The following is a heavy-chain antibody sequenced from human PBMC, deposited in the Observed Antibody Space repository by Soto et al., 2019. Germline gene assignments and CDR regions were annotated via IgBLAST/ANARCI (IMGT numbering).Heavy chain of an antibody. CDR1: GHSSARYS. D-gene: IGHD3-22*01. CDR2: MDPSGSQT. Sequence: ESLKISCTAPGHSSARYSITRARQKPRKPLPWRGGMDPSGSQTCYSPSFRGHVTISVTKSITTVFLQWSSLRASDTAMYYCARQVYDSDTGPNFQYYFDSWGQGTPVTVSS. V-gene: IGHV5-10-1*01. CDR3: ARQVYDSDTGPNFQYYFDS. J-gene: IGHJ4*02.